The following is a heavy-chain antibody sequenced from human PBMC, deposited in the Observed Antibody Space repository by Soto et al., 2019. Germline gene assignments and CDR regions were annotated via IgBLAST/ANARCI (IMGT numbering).Heavy chain of an antibody. D-gene: IGHD3-22*01. V-gene: IGHV4-61*01. CDR3: ARSSGYYYVDY. CDR1: GGSVSSGSYY. J-gene: IGHJ4*02. Sequence: SETLSLTCTVSGGSVSSGSYYWSWIRQPPGKGLEWIGYIYYSGSTNYNPSLKSRVTISVDTSASTAYMELSSLRSEDTAVYYCARSSGYYYVDYWGQGTLVTVSS. CDR2: IYYSGST.